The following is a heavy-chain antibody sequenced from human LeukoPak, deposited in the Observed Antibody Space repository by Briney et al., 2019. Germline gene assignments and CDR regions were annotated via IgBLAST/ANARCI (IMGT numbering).Heavy chain of an antibody. V-gene: IGHV3-74*01. J-gene: IGHJ6*02. CDR3: ARGYYDSTPPYYYGMDV. D-gene: IGHD3-22*01. Sequence: GGSLRPSCAASGFTFSSYWMHWVRQAPGKGLVWVSRINSDGSSTSYADSVKGRFTISRDNAKNTLYLQMNSLRAEDTAVYYCARGYYDSTPPYYYGMDVWDQGTTVTVSS. CDR2: INSDGSST. CDR1: GFTFSSYW.